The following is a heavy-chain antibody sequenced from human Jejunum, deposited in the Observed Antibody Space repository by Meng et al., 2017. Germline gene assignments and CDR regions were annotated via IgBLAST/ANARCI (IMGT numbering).Heavy chain of an antibody. J-gene: IGHJ5*02. Sequence: GSLRLSCTASGFSFSGSAMHWVRQASGKGLEWIGRIYTSGSTSYNPSLRGRVTILVDTSKNQFSLRLTSVTAADTAVYYCARTASSGWYWFDPWGQGNLVTVSS. CDR2: IYTSGST. V-gene: IGHV4-4*07. CDR1: GFSFSGSA. D-gene: IGHD6-19*01. CDR3: ARTASSGWYWFDP.